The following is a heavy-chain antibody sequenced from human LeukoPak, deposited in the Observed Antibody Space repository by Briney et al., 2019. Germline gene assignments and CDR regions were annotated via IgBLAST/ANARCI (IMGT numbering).Heavy chain of an antibody. J-gene: IGHJ4*02. D-gene: IGHD6-13*01. CDR2: IYTSGST. V-gene: IGHV4-61*02. CDR1: GGSISSGSYY. CDR3: ARDTYSSSWYYFDY. Sequence: SQTLSLTCTVSGGSISSGSYYWSWIRQPAGKGLEWIGRIYTSGSTNYTPSLKSRVTISVDTSKNQFSLKLSSVTAADTAVYYCARDTYSSSWYYFDYWGQGTLVTVSS.